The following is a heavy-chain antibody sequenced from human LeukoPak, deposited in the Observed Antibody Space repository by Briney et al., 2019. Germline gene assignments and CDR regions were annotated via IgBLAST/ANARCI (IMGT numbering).Heavy chain of an antibody. D-gene: IGHD2/OR15-2a*01. V-gene: IGHV4-38-2*02. J-gene: IGHJ3*02. CDR2: IYHSGST. CDR1: GYSISSGYY. Sequence: PSETLSLTCTVSGYSISSGYYWGWIRQPPGKGLEWIGSIYHSGSTYYNPSLKSRVAISVDTSKNQFSLKLSSVTAADTAVYYCARVAEYGDIWGQGTMVTVSS. CDR3: ARVAEYGDI.